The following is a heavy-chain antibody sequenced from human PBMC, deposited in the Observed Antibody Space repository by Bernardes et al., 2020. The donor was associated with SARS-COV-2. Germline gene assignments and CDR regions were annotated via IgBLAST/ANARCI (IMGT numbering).Heavy chain of an antibody. J-gene: IGHJ5*02. V-gene: IGHV1-18*01. CDR3: ARTTLQLSAWFDP. CDR2: ISAFNGNT. CDR1: GYTFTGYG. D-gene: IGHD1-1*01. Sequence: ASVKVSCKASGYTFTGYGITWVRQAPGQVLEWMGWISAFNGNTNYAQKLQGRVTMTTDTSTSTTYMELRRLRSDDTAVYFCARTTLQLSAWFDPWGQGTLVTVSS.